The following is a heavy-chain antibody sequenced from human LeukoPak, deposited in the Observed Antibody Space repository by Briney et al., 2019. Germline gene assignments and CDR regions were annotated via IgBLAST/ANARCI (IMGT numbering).Heavy chain of an antibody. D-gene: IGHD3-3*01. V-gene: IGHV1-8*01. CDR1: GCTFTSYD. CDR3: ARGVSGGHLLRFLEWIPRENYYYMDV. CDR2: MNPNSGNT. J-gene: IGHJ6*03. Sequence: ASVKVSCKASGCTFTSYDINWVRQATGQGLEWMGWMNPNSGNTGYAQKFQGRVTMTRNTSISTAYMELSSLRSEDTAVYYCARGVSGGHLLRFLEWIPRENYYYMDVWGKGTTVTVSS.